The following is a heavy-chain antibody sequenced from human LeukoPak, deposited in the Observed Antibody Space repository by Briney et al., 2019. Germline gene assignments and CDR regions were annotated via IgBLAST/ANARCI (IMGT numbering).Heavy chain of an antibody. CDR3: ARLGPASSGWPESFDY. V-gene: IGHV3-7*03. J-gene: IGHJ4*02. Sequence: GGSLRLSCAASGFTFSSYWMSWVRQAPGKGLGWVANIKQDGSEKYYVDSVKGRFTISRDNAKNSLDLQMNSLRVEDTAVYYCARLGPASSGWPESFDYWGQGTLVTVSS. D-gene: IGHD6-19*01. CDR2: IKQDGSEK. CDR1: GFTFSSYW.